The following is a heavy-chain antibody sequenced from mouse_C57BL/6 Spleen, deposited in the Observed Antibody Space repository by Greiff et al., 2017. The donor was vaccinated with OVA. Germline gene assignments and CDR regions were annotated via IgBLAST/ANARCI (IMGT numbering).Heavy chain of an antibody. V-gene: IGHV14-4*01. CDR3: TTWGYYGSSDYFDY. Sequence: EVQLQQSGAELVRPGASVKLSCTASGFNIKDDYMHWVKQRPEQGLEWIGWIDPENGDTEYASKFQGQATITADTSSNTAYLQLSRLKSEDTAVYYCTTWGYYGSSDYFDYWGQGTTLTVSS. D-gene: IGHD1-1*01. CDR2: IDPENGDT. CDR1: GFNIKDDY. J-gene: IGHJ2*01.